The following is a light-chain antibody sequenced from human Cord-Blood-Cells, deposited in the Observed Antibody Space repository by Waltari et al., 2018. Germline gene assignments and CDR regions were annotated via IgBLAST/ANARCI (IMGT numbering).Light chain of an antibody. CDR1: SSDVGSYTL. J-gene: IGLJ1*01. CDR3: CSYAGSSTFYV. CDR2: EGS. V-gene: IGLV2-23*01. Sequence: QSALTQPALLSGSTGQSITISCPGTSSDVGSYTLVHRYQPHPGKAPKLMIHEGSKRPSGVSNRFSGSKSGNTVSLTISGLQAEDEADYYCCSYAGSSTFYVFGTGTKVTVL.